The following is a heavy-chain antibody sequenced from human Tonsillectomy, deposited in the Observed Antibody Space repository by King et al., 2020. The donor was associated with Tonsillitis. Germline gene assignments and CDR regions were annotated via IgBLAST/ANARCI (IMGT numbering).Heavy chain of an antibody. CDR1: GFSLSTSGVG. J-gene: IGHJ5*02. CDR2: IYWNDDK. V-gene: IGHV2-5*01. Sequence: TLKESGPTLVKPTQTLTLTCTFSGFSLSTSGVGVGWIRQPPGKALEWLALIYWNDDKRYSPSLKSRLTITKDTSKNQVVLTITNMDPVDTATYYCAHRGDYDILTGYVNWFDPWGQGTLVTVSS. D-gene: IGHD3-9*01. CDR3: AHRGDYDILTGYVNWFDP.